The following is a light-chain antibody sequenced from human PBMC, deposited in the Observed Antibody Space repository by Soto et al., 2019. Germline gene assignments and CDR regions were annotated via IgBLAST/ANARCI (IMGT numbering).Light chain of an antibody. CDR3: CSYAGSYTHV. J-gene: IGLJ1*01. CDR2: DVT. Sequence: QSALAQSRSVSGSPGQSVTISCTGTSSDVGGYNFVSWYQQYPGKAPKLIIYDVTKRPSGVPDRFSGSKSGNTASLTISGLQTDDEADYYCCSYAGSYTHVFGTGTKVTV. CDR1: SSDVGGYNF. V-gene: IGLV2-11*01.